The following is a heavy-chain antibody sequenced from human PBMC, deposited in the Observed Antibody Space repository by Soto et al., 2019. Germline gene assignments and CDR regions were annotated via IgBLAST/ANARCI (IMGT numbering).Heavy chain of an antibody. CDR2: IDPSDSYT. D-gene: IGHD6-19*01. CDR1: GYSFTSYW. J-gene: IGHJ6*02. V-gene: IGHV5-10-1*01. CDR3: ARLTWLGSYYYYGMDV. Sequence: GESLKISCKGSGYSFTSYWISWVRQMPGKGLEWMGRIDPSDSYTNYSPSFQGHVTISADKSISTAYLRWSSLKASDTAMYYCARLTWLGSYYYYGMDVWGQGTTVTVS.